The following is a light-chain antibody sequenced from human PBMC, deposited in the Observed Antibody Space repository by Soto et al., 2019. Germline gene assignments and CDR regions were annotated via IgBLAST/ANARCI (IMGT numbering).Light chain of an antibody. J-gene: IGKJ3*01. V-gene: IGKV1-17*01. CDR2: TIS. Sequence: DIQMTQSPSSLSASVGGRVTITCRASQDIGTSLDWFQQKPGTAPKRLIYTISDLQSGVPSRFSGGGSGTEFTLAISSLQPEDSATYYCLQHYAFPFTFGPGTKVHV. CDR1: QDIGTS. CDR3: LQHYAFPFT.